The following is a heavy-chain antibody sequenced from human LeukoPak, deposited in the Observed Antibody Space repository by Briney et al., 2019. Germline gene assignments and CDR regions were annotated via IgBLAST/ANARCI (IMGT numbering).Heavy chain of an antibody. V-gene: IGHV4-4*07. CDR2: IYKSGST. D-gene: IGHD3-22*01. CDR1: GGSIGWDY. J-gene: IGHJ4*02. CDR3: AREEYFQDSNGYSYYFHS. Sequence: SETLSLTCTVSGGSIGWDYWSWIRQSAGKALEWIGRIYKSGSTNYNPSFRSRVTMSVDTSKNQFSLSVTSVTAADTAVYYCAREEYFQDSNGYSYYFHSWGQGSLVTVSS.